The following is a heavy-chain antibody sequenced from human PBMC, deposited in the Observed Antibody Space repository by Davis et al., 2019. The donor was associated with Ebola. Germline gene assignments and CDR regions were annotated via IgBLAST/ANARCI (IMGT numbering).Heavy chain of an antibody. CDR1: GYSFTSYW. D-gene: IGHD3-22*01. Sequence: GGSLRLSCKGSGYSFTSYWIAWVRQTPAKGLEWMGIIYSPSFEGQVTISVDRSISTAYLQWSSLKASDTAMYYCAKQESLYGSSDYWGQGTLVTVSS. CDR3: AKQESLYGSSDY. J-gene: IGHJ4*02. CDR2: I. V-gene: IGHV5-51*01.